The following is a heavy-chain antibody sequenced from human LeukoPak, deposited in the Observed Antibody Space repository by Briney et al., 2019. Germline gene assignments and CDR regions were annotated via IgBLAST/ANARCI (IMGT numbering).Heavy chain of an antibody. CDR3: ARDRAANQDWVEFDP. Sequence: GGSLRLSCAVSGFRVSDYYMSWVRQAPGKGLEWVGLIRDSGEAFYADYARGRFAISRDESENTLYLQMNSLRVEDTAVYFCARDRAANQDWVEFDPWGQGTPVIVSS. D-gene: IGHD3/OR15-3a*01. CDR1: GFRVSDYY. V-gene: IGHV3-66*03. CDR2: IRDSGEA. J-gene: IGHJ5*02.